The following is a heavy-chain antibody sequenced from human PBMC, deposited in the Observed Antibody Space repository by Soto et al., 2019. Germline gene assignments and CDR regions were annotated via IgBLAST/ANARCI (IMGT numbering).Heavy chain of an antibody. J-gene: IGHJ6*02. D-gene: IGHD6-19*01. Sequence: GESLRISYKGSGYSFTSYWISWVRQMPGKGLEWMGRIDPSDSYTNYSPSFQGHVTISADKSISTAYLQWSSLKASDTAMYYCARLPHSSGWYYYYYGMDVWGQGSTVTGSS. CDR3: ARLPHSSGWYYYYYGMDV. CDR1: GYSFTSYW. V-gene: IGHV5-10-1*01. CDR2: IDPSDSYT.